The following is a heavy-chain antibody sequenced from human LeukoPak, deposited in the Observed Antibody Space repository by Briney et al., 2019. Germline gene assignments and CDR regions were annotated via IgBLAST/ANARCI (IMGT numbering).Heavy chain of an antibody. J-gene: IGHJ5*02. CDR3: ARDQGCSSTSCYTSGPWFDP. Sequence: SAVTVSFKSSGGTFSNYAISWVRQPPGQGRAWMGGIIPIFGTATYAQKFQGRVTITADESTSTAYMEMSSLKSEDTAVYYCARDQGCSSTSCYTSGPWFDPWGQGTLVTVSS. CDR1: GGTFSNYA. V-gene: IGHV1-69*13. CDR2: IIPIFGTA. D-gene: IGHD2-2*02.